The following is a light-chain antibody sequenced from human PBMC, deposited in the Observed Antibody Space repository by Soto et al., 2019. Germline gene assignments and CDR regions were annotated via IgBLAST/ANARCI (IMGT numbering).Light chain of an antibody. CDR3: QQYDNLPT. CDR1: QDINNY. J-gene: IGKJ2*01. CDR2: DAS. Sequence: DIQMTQSPSSLSTSVGDRVTITCQASQDINNYLNWYQQKPGKAPKLLIYDASNLETGVPSRFSGSGSGTDFTLSISSQEPEDIATYYCQQYDNLPTFGQGTKREIK. V-gene: IGKV1-33*01.